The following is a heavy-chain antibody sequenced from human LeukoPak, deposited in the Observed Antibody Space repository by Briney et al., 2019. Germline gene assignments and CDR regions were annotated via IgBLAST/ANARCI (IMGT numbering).Heavy chain of an antibody. V-gene: IGHV3-23*01. CDR3: AKNRLVAGYDILTGNDY. Sequence: GGSLRLSCAASGFTFRTYAMSWVRQAPGKGLEWVSAISGSGGSTYYADSVKGRFTISRDNSKNTLYLQMNSLRAEDTAVYYCAKNRLVAGYDILTGNDYWGQGTLVTVSS. D-gene: IGHD3-9*01. J-gene: IGHJ4*02. CDR1: GFTFRTYA. CDR2: ISGSGGST.